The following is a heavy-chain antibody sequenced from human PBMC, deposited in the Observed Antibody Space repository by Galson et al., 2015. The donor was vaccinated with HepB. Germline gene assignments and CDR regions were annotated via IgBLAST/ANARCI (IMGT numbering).Heavy chain of an antibody. J-gene: IGHJ4*02. Sequence: SLRLSCAASGFTFSSYAMSWVRQAPGKGLEWVSAISGSGGSTYYADSVKGRFTISRDNSKNTLYLQMNSLRAVDTAVYYCAKDLVGATGGDYFDYWGQGTLVTVSS. CDR2: ISGSGGST. D-gene: IGHD1-26*01. V-gene: IGHV3-23*01. CDR3: AKDLVGATGGDYFDY. CDR1: GFTFSSYA.